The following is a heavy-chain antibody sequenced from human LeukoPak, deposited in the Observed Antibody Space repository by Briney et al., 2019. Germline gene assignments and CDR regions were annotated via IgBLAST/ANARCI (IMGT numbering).Heavy chain of an antibody. V-gene: IGHV1-2*02. D-gene: IGHD2-15*01. J-gene: IGHJ4*02. CDR2: INPNSGGT. Sequence: ASVKVSCKASGYTFTGYYMHWVRQAPGQGLERMGWINPNSGGTNYAQKFQGRVTMTRDTSISTAYMELSRLRSDDTAVYYCARNLLGYCSGGSCPLPDYWGQGTLVTVSS. CDR1: GYTFTGYY. CDR3: ARNLLGYCSGGSCPLPDY.